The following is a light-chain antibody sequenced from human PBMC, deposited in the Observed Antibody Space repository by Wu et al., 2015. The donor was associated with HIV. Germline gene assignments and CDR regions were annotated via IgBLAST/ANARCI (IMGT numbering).Light chain of an antibody. J-gene: IGKJ5*01. CDR2: DAS. V-gene: IGKV1-13*02. CDR3: RQLNSFPLT. Sequence: SLSASIGDRVNITCRASQDIFTYLAWYQQTPGKAPRVLIYDASTLQSGVSSRFSGSGSGADFTLTISGLQREDFAVYFCRQLNSFPLTFGQGSRLEI. CDR1: QDIFTY.